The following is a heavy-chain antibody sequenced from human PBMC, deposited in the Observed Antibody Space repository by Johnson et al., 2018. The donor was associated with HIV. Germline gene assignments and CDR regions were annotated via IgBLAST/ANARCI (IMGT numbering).Heavy chain of an antibody. CDR2: INWNGGSI. V-gene: IGHV3-20*04. D-gene: IGHD4-23*01. J-gene: IGHJ3*02. Sequence: EQLVESGGGVVRPGGSLRLSCAASGFTFDYYGMTWVRQTPGKGLEWVSGINWNGGSIGYADSVKGRFPLSRDNAKNSLYLQMSSLRAEDTALYYCARAVDYGGNSPSRAFDIWGRGTLVTVSS. CDR1: GFTFDYYG. CDR3: ARAVDYGGNSPSRAFDI.